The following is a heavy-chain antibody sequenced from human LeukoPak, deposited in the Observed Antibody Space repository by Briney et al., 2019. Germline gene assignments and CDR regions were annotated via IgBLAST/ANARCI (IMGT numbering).Heavy chain of an antibody. CDR1: GFTFSSYS. CDR2: ISSSSSYI. J-gene: IGHJ4*02. D-gene: IGHD1-26*01. CDR3: ARDQRWELNALDF. V-gene: IGHV3-21*01. Sequence: GGSLRLSCAASGFTFSSYSMNWVRQAPGKGLEWVSSISSSSSYIYYADSVKGRFTISRDNAKNSLYLQMNSLRAEDMAVYYCARDQRWELNALDFWGQGTLVTVSS.